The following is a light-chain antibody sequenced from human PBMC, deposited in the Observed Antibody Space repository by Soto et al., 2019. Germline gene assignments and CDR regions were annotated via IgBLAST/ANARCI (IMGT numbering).Light chain of an antibody. J-gene: IGLJ3*02. V-gene: IGLV1-44*01. CDR1: RSNIGRNT. CDR2: NNN. Sequence: QSVLTQPPSASGTPGQRVTISCSGSRSNIGRNTVNWFQQLPGTAPKLLTYNNNQRPSGVPDRFSASKSGTSGSLAISGLQSEDEAAYYCVAWDDSLKGVVFGGGTKVTVL. CDR3: VAWDDSLKGVV.